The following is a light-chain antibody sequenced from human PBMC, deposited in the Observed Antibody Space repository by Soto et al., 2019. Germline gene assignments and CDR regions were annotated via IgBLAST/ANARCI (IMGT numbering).Light chain of an antibody. CDR1: QSISSY. J-gene: IGKJ5*01. V-gene: IGKV1-39*01. Sequence: DIRMTQSPSTLSGSVGDRVTITCRASQSISSYLNWYQQKPGKAPKLLIYSASTLQSGVPSRFSGSGSGTDFTLTISSLQTEEFTTYFCQQNCNTLITFGQGTRLEIK. CDR2: SAS. CDR3: QQNCNTLIT.